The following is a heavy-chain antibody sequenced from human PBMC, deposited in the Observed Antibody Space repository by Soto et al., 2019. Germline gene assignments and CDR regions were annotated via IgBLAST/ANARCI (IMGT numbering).Heavy chain of an antibody. V-gene: IGHV3-23*01. D-gene: IGHD2-21*02. CDR2: ISGSGGTI. J-gene: IGHJ3*01. CDR1: GFTFNTYA. CDR3: AKGFIVVVTAIRPDDNFDV. Sequence: EVQLLGSGGGLVQPGGSLRLSCAASGFTFNTYAMNWVRQDPGKGLEWVASISGSGGTINYADSVKGRFTTSRDTSKNTLYLQMNSLSAEDTAVYYCAKGFIVVVTAIRPDDNFDVWGQGTMVTVSS.